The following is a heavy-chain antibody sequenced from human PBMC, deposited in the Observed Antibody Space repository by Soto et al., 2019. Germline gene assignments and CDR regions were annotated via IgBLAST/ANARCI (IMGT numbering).Heavy chain of an antibody. CDR2: INHSGST. CDR3: ARGRGRPHTYYYYYMDV. D-gene: IGHD1-26*01. V-gene: IGHV4-34*01. J-gene: IGHJ6*03. Sequence: SETLSLTCAFYGGSFSGYYWSWIRQPPGKGLEWIGEINHSGSTNYNPSLKSRVTISVDTSKNQFSLKLSSVTAADTAVYYCARGRGRPHTYYYYYMDVWGKGTTVTVSS. CDR1: GGSFSGYY.